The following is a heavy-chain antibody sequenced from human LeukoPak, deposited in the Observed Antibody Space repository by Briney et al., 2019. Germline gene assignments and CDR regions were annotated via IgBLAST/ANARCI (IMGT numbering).Heavy chain of an antibody. D-gene: IGHD6-19*01. J-gene: IGHJ4*02. CDR3: AKSPVAGPYYFDY. CDR1: GFTFDDYA. CDR2: ISWNSGSI. V-gene: IGHV3-9*01. Sequence: PGRSLRLSCAASGFTFDDYAMHWVRHDPGKGLEWVSGISWNSGSIGYADSVKGRFTISRDNAKNSLYLQMNSLRAEDTALYYCAKSPVAGPYYFDYWGQGTLVTVSS.